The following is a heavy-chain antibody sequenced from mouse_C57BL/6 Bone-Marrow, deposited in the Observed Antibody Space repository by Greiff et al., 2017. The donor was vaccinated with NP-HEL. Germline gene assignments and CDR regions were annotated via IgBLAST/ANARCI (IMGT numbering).Heavy chain of an antibody. V-gene: IGHV1-82*01. CDR3: ARSDYGSSPAWFAY. CDR1: GYAFSSSW. J-gene: IGHJ3*01. CDR2: IYPGDGDT. D-gene: IGHD1-1*01. Sequence: QVQLKQSGPELVKPGASVKISCKASGYAFSSSWMNWVKQRPGKGLEWIGRIYPGDGDTNYNGKFKGKATLTADKSSSTAYMQLSSLTSEDSAVYFCARSDYGSSPAWFAYWGQGTLVTVSA.